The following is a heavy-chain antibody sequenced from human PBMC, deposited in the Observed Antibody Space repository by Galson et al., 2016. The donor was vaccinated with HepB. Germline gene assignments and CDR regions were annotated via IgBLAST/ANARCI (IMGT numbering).Heavy chain of an antibody. D-gene: IGHD4-17*01. CDR1: GYTFTHYA. CDR2: INTGNGDT. V-gene: IGHV1-3*04. CDR3: VRGRFYGDHRWAPHPLES. J-gene: IGHJ4*02. Sequence: SVKVSCKASGYTFTHYALHWVRQAPGQRLEWMGWINTGNGDTKSSQNFQGRVTITRDTSASTAYMELRSLRSEDTALYYCVRGRFYGDHRWAPHPLESWGRGTPVTVSS.